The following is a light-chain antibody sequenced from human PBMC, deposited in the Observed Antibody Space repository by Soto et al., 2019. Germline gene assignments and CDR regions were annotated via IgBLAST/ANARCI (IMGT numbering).Light chain of an antibody. V-gene: IGLV2-14*01. CDR2: EVS. J-gene: IGLJ3*02. Sequence: QSALTQPASVSGSPGQSITISCTGSSNDVGGYHYVSWYQQYPGKAPKLVLSEVSNRPSGVSSRFSGSRSGNTASLTISGLQAEDEANYYCCSYTDRTTPLFGGGTKLTVL. CDR1: SNDVGGYHY. CDR3: CSYTDRTTPL.